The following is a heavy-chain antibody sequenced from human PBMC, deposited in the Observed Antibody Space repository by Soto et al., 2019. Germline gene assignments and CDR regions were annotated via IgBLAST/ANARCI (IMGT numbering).Heavy chain of an antibody. Sequence: GGSLRLSCAASGFTFSSYSMNWVRQAPGKGLEWVSYISSSSSTIYYADSVKGRFTISRDNAKNSLYLQMNSLRDEDTAVYHCPRLQKYDFWIGPTYYWGQGTLVTVSS. CDR1: GFTFSSYS. J-gene: IGHJ4*02. CDR3: PRLQKYDFWIGPTYY. CDR2: ISSSSSTI. D-gene: IGHD3-3*01. V-gene: IGHV3-48*02.